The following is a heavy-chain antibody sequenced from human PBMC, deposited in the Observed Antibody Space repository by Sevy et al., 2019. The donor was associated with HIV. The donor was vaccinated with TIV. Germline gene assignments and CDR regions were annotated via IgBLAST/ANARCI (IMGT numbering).Heavy chain of an antibody. CDR3: AREGCTKPHDY. CDR2: LSFGCGEI. V-gene: IGHV3-23*01. D-gene: IGHD2-8*01. CDR1: GFTFSKYS. J-gene: IGHJ4*02. Sequence: GGSLRLSCAASGFTFSKYSMSWVRQPPGKGLEWVSTLSFGCGEINYADSVKGRFTISRVNSKSSVYLQMNNLRPEDTPVYYCAREGCTKPHDYWGQGTLVTVSS.